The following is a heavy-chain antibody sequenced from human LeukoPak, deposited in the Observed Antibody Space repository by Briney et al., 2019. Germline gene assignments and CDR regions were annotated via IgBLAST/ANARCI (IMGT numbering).Heavy chain of an antibody. CDR2: IYYSGST. V-gene: IGHV4-39*01. Sequence: KASETLSLTCTVSGGSISSSSYYWGWIRQPPGKGLEWIGSIYYSGSTYYNPSLKSRVTISVDTSKNQFSLKLSSVTAADTDVYYCARHYWGYYYDSSGFDYWGQGTLVTVSS. D-gene: IGHD3-22*01. CDR1: GGSISSSSYY. CDR3: ARHYWGYYYDSSGFDY. J-gene: IGHJ4*02.